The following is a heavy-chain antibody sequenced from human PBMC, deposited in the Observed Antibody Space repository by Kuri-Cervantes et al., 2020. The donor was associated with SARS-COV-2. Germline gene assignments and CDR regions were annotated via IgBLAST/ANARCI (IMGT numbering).Heavy chain of an antibody. Sequence: SETLSLSCTVSGGSISSHYWSRIRQPPGKGLEWIGYIYYSGSTNYNPSLKSRVTISVDTSKNQFSLKLSSVTAADTAVYYCARSGSYPYYYYYMDVWGKGTTVTVSS. CDR1: GGSISSHY. J-gene: IGHJ6*03. V-gene: IGHV4-59*11. CDR3: ARSGSYPYYYYYMDV. CDR2: IYYSGST. D-gene: IGHD1-26*01.